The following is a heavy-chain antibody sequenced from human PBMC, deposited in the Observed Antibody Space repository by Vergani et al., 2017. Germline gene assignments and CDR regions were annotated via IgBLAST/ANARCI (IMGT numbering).Heavy chain of an antibody. CDR2: MYTSGHT. J-gene: IGHJ4*02. D-gene: IGHD2-21*01. CDR1: GASVSRGTYY. V-gene: IGHV4-61*02. CDR3: ARHISVVRPSSMTAFDY. Sequence: QLQLQESGPGLLKPSQTLSLTCTVSGASVSRGTYYWTWIRQPAGKKLEWIVRMYTSGHTIYNPSLESRVTMSVDTSKNQFSLQLSSVTAADTAVYYCARHISVVRPSSMTAFDYWGQGTLVTVSS.